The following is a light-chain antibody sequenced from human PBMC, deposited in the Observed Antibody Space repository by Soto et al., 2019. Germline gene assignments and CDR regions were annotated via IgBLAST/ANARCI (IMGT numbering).Light chain of an antibody. J-gene: IGLJ2*01. CDR2: GNS. CDR3: QSYDSNLSVV. CDR1: SSNIGAGYD. V-gene: IGLV1-40*01. Sequence: QSVLTQPPSVSGAPGQRVTISCTGSSSNIGAGYDVHWYQQLPGTAPKLLIYGNSNRPSGVPDRFSGSKSGTSASRAITGLQAEDEADYYCQSYDSNLSVVFGGGTKLTVL.